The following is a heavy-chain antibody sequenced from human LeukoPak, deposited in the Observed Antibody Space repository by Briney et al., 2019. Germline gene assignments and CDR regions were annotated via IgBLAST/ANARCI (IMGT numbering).Heavy chain of an antibody. CDR1: GFKFADAP. CDR3: AKDVSFRRGHNFDASDL. V-gene: IGHV3-43*01. CDR2: ITWGATDS. J-gene: IGHJ3*01. Sequence: GGSLRLSCTASGFKFADAPMHWVRHPPGKGLEWIALITWGATDSYYADSVKGRFTISRDDSRNTLYLQMNSLRSEDTALYYCAKDVSFRRGHNFDASDLWGLGTMVIVSS. D-gene: IGHD5-24*01.